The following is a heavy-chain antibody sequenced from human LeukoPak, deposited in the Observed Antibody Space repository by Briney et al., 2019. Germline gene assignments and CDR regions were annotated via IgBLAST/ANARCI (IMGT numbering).Heavy chain of an antibody. CDR2: ISSSSSYT. V-gene: IGHV3-11*06. J-gene: IGHJ6*04. CDR1: GFTFSDYF. Sequence: PGGSLRLSCAASGFTFSDYFMGWIRQAPGKGLEWVSYISSSSSYTNYADSVKGRFTISRDNAKNSLYLQMNSLRAEDTAVYYCAREQARYGSSWCCWDVWGEGTTVTVSS. CDR3: AREQARYGSSWCCWDV. D-gene: IGHD6-13*01.